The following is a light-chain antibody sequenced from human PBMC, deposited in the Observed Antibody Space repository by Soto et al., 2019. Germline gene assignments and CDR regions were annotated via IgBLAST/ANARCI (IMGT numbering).Light chain of an antibody. Sequence: QSVLTQPASVSGSPGQSITISCTGTSSDVGSYNLVSWYQQHPGKAPKLMIYEGSKRPSGVSNRFSDSKSGNTASLTISGLQAEDEADYYCCSYAGSSTPEGYVFGTGTKVTVL. V-gene: IGLV2-23*01. CDR3: CSYAGSSTPEGYV. J-gene: IGLJ1*01. CDR2: EGS. CDR1: SSDVGSYNL.